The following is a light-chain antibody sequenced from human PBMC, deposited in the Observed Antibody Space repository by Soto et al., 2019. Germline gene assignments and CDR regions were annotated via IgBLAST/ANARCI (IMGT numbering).Light chain of an antibody. J-gene: IGKJ5*01. CDR1: QSVADN. CDR2: GAS. CDR3: QQYNNWPIT. Sequence: EIVMTQSPATLSVSPGERVTLSCRSSQSVADNLAWFQQKPGQGPRLLIYGASTRATGIPARFSGSGSETDFTLTISSLRSEDSAVYHCQQYNNWPITFGQGTRLEI. V-gene: IGKV3-15*01.